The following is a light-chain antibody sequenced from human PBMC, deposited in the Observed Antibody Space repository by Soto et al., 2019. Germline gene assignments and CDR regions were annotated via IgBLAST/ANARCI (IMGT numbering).Light chain of an antibody. CDR2: DVS. V-gene: IGLV2-11*01. Sequence: QSALTQPRSVSGSPGQSVTISSTGTSSDVGGYNYVSWYQQHPGKAPKLMIYDVSKRPSGVPDRFSGSKSGNTASLTISGLQAEDEADYYCCSYAGSYVWVFGGGTKLTVL. CDR1: SSDVGGYNY. CDR3: CSYAGSYVWV. J-gene: IGLJ3*02.